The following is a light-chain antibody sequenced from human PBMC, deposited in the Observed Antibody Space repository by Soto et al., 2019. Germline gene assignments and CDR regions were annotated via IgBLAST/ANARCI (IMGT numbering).Light chain of an antibody. CDR3: QQGHNWPLT. CDR1: QSISTE. Sequence: EIVMTQSPATLSVSPGERATLSCRASQSISTESAWYQQKPGQPPRLLIYSASTRATGVPARFTGSGSGSEFTLTFSGLQSEDFAVYYCQQGHNWPLTFGQGTRLEI. J-gene: IGKJ2*01. CDR2: SAS. V-gene: IGKV3-15*01.